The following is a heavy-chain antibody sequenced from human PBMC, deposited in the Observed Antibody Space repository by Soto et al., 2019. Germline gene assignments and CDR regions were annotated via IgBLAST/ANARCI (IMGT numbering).Heavy chain of an antibody. Sequence: QVQLLQSGAEVKEPGASVKISCQTAGYNFTRNYVHWVRQAPGQGIDWMAVINPNGDNKVYAQKFQGRLNLTTDTSTSTMYMELSSLRSDDTAVDYCAIDFSDTYNEKSYWWFDPWGQGTLVTVSS. CDR3: AIDFSDTYNEKSYWWFDP. CDR1: GYNFTRNY. V-gene: IGHV1-46*03. D-gene: IGHD2-8*02. CDR2: INPNGDNK. J-gene: IGHJ5*02.